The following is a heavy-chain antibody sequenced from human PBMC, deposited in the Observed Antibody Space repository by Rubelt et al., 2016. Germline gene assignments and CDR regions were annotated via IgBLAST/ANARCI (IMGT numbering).Heavy chain of an antibody. D-gene: IGHD3-16*01. V-gene: IGHV1-46*01. CDR3: AMGLYVGNYFDY. Sequence: QVQLVQSGAEVKKPGASVKVSCKASGYTFTSYGISWVRQAPGQGLDWMGIINPSGGSTRYERKFQGRVTMTRETSTSTVYMGLSSLRSEDTAVDYCAMGLYVGNYFDYWGQGTLVTVSS. J-gene: IGHJ4*02. CDR2: INPSGGST. CDR1: GYTFTSYG.